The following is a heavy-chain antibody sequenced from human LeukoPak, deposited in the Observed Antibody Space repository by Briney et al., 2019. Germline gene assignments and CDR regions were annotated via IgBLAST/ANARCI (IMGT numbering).Heavy chain of an antibody. CDR3: AKDLRGYSRPFDY. J-gene: IGHJ4*02. D-gene: IGHD3-22*01. V-gene: IGHV3-23*01. CDR2: ISGSGGGT. CDR1: GFTFNLYA. Sequence: GGSLRLSCAASGFTFNLYAMSWVRQAPGKGLEWVSVISGSGGGTNYTDSVKGRFTISRDNSKNTLYLQMNSLRTEDTAVYYCAKDLRGYSRPFDYGGQGTLVTVSS.